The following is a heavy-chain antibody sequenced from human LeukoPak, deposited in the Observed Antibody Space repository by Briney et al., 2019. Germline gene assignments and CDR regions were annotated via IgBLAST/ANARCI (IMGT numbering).Heavy chain of an antibody. V-gene: IGHV4-39*01. J-gene: IGHJ6*03. CDR3: ARHYTLLTAPGAYYMDV. CDR2: IYHTGTT. CDR1: GGSISSSTYF. D-gene: IGHD6-13*01. Sequence: PSETLSLTCSVSGGSISSSTYFWGWIRQPPGKGLEWIGTIYHTGTTYYNPSLQSRVTISVDTSKNQFSLNLSSVTATDTAVYFCARHYTLLTAPGAYYMDVWGKGTTVTVSS.